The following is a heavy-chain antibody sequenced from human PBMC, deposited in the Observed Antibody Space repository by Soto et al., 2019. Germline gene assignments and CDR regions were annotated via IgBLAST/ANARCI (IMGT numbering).Heavy chain of an antibody. CDR2: ISGSGRNT. Sequence: GGSLRLSCAASGFTFGNYGMSWVRLAPGRGLEWVSGISGSGRNTYYADSAKGRFTISRDDSKETVFLQMNSLRPEDTATYYCAKDMDLFIEVVPAATGSFDFWGQGTLVTVSS. CDR3: AKDMDLFIEVVPAATGSFDF. D-gene: IGHD2-2*01. V-gene: IGHV3-23*01. CDR1: GFTFGNYG. J-gene: IGHJ4*02.